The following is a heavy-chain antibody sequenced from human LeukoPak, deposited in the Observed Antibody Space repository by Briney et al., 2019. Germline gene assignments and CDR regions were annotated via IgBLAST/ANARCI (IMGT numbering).Heavy chain of an antibody. CDR3: ARSSYSSSSSV. J-gene: IGHJ3*01. CDR2: ISSDGSEG. Sequence: GGSLRLSCAASGFTVSSNYMSWVRQAPGKGLEWVASISSDGSEGYYADVVKGRFTISRDNAKNSLYLQINSLRAEDTAVYYCARSSYSSSSSVWGQGTMVTVSS. CDR1: GFTVSSNY. V-gene: IGHV3-7*03. D-gene: IGHD6-6*01.